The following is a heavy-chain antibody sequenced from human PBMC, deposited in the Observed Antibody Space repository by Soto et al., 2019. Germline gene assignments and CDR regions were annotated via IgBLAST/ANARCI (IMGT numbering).Heavy chain of an antibody. CDR2: IYSGGST. CDR3: ARGPGGFGELSLDY. V-gene: IGHV4-4*07. D-gene: IGHD3-10*01. CDR1: GGSISTYY. J-gene: IGHJ4*02. Sequence: PSETLSLTRSVSGGSISTYYWSWIRQPAGKGLEWIGRIYSGGSTNFNPSLRSRVTVSVDMSKNQFSLKLTSVTAADTAVYYCARGPGGFGELSLDYWGQGTLVTVSS.